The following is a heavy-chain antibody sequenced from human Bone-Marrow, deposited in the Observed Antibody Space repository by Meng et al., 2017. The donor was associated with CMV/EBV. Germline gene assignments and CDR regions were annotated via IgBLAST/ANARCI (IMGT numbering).Heavy chain of an antibody. Sequence: ASVKVSCKASGYTFTGYYMHWVRQAPGQGLEWMGWINPNSGGTNYAQKFQGRVTMTRDTSISTAYMELSRLRSDDTAVYYCARVCSSTSCYSVYYYGMDVCGQGTTVTVSS. D-gene: IGHD2-2*01. J-gene: IGHJ6*02. V-gene: IGHV1-2*02. CDR2: INPNSGGT. CDR1: GYTFTGYY. CDR3: ARVCSSTSCYSVYYYGMDV.